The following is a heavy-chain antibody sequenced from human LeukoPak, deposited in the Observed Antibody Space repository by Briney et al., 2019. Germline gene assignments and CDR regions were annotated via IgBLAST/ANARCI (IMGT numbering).Heavy chain of an antibody. Sequence: SQTLSLTCAVSGGSISSGGYSWSWIRQPPGKGLEWIGYIYYSGSTYYNPSLKSRVTISVDTSKNQFSLKVTSMTAADTGVYYCARSLPGAIGAADFWGQGTLVTVSS. V-gene: IGHV4-30-4*07. D-gene: IGHD6-13*01. CDR1: GGSISSGGYS. CDR2: IYYSGST. J-gene: IGHJ4*02. CDR3: ARSLPGAIGAADF.